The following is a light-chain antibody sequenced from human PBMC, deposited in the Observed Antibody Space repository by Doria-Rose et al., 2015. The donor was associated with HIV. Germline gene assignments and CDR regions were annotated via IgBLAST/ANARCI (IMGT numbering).Light chain of an antibody. Sequence: EIGMTQSPGTLSLSPGERATLSCRDSQSFSSTYLAWYQQQPGQSPSLLIYDGSTRATGIPDRFSASGSGTDFTLTINRLEPEDFALYYCHQYGTSWTFGQGTKVEI. CDR1: QSFSSTY. J-gene: IGKJ1*01. CDR3: HQYGTSWT. V-gene: IGKV3-20*01. CDR2: DGS.